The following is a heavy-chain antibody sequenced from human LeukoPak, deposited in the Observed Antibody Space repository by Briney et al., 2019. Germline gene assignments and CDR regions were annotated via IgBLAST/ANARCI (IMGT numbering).Heavy chain of an antibody. D-gene: IGHD3-22*01. CDR2: IRYDGSNK. V-gene: IGHV3-30*02. J-gene: IGHJ4*02. Sequence: GGSLRLSCAASGFTFSDYYMSWIRQAPGKGLEWVAFIRYDGSNKYYADSVKGRFTISRDNSKNTLYLQMNSLRAEDTAVYYCAKGSHYDRFVLDYWGQGTLVTVSS. CDR3: AKGSHYDRFVLDY. CDR1: GFTFSDYY.